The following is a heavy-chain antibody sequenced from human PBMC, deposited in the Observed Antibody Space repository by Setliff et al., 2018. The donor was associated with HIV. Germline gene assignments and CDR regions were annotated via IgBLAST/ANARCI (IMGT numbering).Heavy chain of an antibody. Sequence: ASVKVSCKASGYTLTDYYIHWMRQAPGQGLEWMGWINTHSGYTNYAQNVQGRVTMTTDTSTSTAYMELRSLRSDDTAVYYCAREIGDYYDSSGYYPPTDYYYGMDVWGQGTTVTVSS. J-gene: IGHJ6*02. V-gene: IGHV1-18*01. CDR3: AREIGDYYDSSGYYPPTDYYYGMDV. D-gene: IGHD3-22*01. CDR1: GYTLTDYY. CDR2: INTHSGYT.